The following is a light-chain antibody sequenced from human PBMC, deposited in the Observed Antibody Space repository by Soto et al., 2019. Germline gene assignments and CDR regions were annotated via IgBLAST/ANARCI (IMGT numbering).Light chain of an antibody. CDR2: DVS. J-gene: IGLJ1*01. CDR3: SSYTSSSTLEV. V-gene: IGLV2-14*01. Sequence: QSALTQPASVSGSPGQSITISCTGPSSDVSGYNYVSWYQQHPGKAPKLMIYDVSNRPSGVSNRLSGSKSGNTTSLTISGLHSEDEADYYCSSYTSSSTLEVFGTGTKVTVL. CDR1: SSDVSGYNY.